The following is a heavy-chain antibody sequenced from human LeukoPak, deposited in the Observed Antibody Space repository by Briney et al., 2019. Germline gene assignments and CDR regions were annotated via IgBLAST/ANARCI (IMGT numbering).Heavy chain of an antibody. J-gene: IGHJ6*01. V-gene: IGHV4-59*12. CDR3: AGGNRRYGMEL. Sequence: SETLSLTCTVSGGSISSYYWSWIRQPPGKGLEWIGYIYYSGSTNYNPSLKSRVTISVDTSKNQFSLKLSSVTAADTAVYYCAGGNRRYGMELWGQGTRVSVFS. CDR1: GGSISSYY. CDR2: IYYSGST. D-gene: IGHD1-14*01.